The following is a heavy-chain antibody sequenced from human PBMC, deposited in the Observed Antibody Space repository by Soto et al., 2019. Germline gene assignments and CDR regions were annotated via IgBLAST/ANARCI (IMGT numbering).Heavy chain of an antibody. D-gene: IGHD3-9*01. Sequence: WGSLRLSCSASVFTFSGSAMHWFRQASGKGLEWVGRIRSKANSYATAYAASVKGRFTISRDDSKNTAYLQMNSLKTEDTAVYYCTRSLYDILTGYYRAFDYWGQGTLVTVSS. CDR1: VFTFSGSA. V-gene: IGHV3-73*01. CDR3: TRSLYDILTGYYRAFDY. J-gene: IGHJ4*02. CDR2: IRSKANSYAT.